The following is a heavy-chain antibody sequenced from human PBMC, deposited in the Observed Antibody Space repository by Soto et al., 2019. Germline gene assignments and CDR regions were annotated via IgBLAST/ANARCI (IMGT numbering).Heavy chain of an antibody. Sequence: GGSLRLSCAASGFTCSSYWMHWVRQAPGKGLVWVSRINSDGSSTSYADSVKGRFTISRDNAKNTLYLQMNSLRAEDTAVYYCASVIAVGDAFDIWGQGTMVTVSS. J-gene: IGHJ3*02. CDR1: GFTCSSYW. V-gene: IGHV3-74*01. D-gene: IGHD6-19*01. CDR2: INSDGSST. CDR3: ASVIAVGDAFDI.